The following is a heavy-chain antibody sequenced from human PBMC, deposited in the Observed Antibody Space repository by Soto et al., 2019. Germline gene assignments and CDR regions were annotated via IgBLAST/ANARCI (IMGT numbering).Heavy chain of an antibody. CDR1: GFTFSRHW. D-gene: IGHD6-13*01. V-gene: IGHV3-74*01. Sequence: PGGSLRLSCAASGFTFSRHWMHWVRQAPGKGLVWVSLINGDGRTTTYADSVKGRFTISRDNAKNTLYLQIDSLRAEDTAVYYCERGNYFDYWGQEPLVTVS. CDR2: INGDGRTT. J-gene: IGHJ4*02. CDR3: ERGNYFDY.